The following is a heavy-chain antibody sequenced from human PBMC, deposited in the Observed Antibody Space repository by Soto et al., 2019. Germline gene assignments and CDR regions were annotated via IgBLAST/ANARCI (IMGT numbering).Heavy chain of an antibody. J-gene: IGHJ6*02. D-gene: IGHD2-2*01. V-gene: IGHV3-23*01. Sequence: LRLSCAASGFTFSSYAMSWVRQAPGKGLEWVSAISGSGGSTYYADSVKGRFTISRDNSKNTLYLQMNSLRAEDTAVYYCAKALGDNKKYCSSTSCYYYYYYGMDVWGQGTTVTVSS. CDR3: AKALGDNKKYCSSTSCYYYYYYGMDV. CDR1: GFTFSSYA. CDR2: ISGSGGST.